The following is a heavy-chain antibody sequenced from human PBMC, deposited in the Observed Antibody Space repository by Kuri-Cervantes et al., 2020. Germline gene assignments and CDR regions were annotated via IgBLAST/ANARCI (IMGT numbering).Heavy chain of an antibody. V-gene: IGHV3-30-3*01. CDR1: GSIFSSYA. D-gene: IGHD3-22*01. Sequence: GESLKISCAASGSIFSSYAMHWVRQAPGKGLEWVAVISYDGNTKYYADSVKGRFTISRDNSKNMLYLQMNSLRAEDTAVYYCAIPPWGSSGHYYAGAFDYWGQGTLVTVSS. CDR2: ISYDGNTK. J-gene: IGHJ4*02. CDR3: AIPPWGSSGHYYAGAFDY.